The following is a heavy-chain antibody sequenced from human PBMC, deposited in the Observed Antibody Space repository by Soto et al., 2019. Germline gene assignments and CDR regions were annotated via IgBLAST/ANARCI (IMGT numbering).Heavy chain of an antibody. CDR2: IHGGGST. J-gene: IGHJ4*02. D-gene: IGHD6-13*01. V-gene: IGHV4-59*02. CDR1: GGSVSASY. Sequence: SETLSLTCNVSGGSVSASYCSWLRQPPGKGLRWIDYIHGGGSTKYSPSLKSRVTFFVDTSKNQFSLNLTSVTAADTAVYYCARNFGSSSWHLFDSWGQGALVTVSS. CDR3: ARNFGSSSWHLFDS.